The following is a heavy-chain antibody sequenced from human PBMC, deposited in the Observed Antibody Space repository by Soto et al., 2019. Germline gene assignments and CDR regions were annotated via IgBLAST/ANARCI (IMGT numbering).Heavy chain of an antibody. J-gene: IGHJ6*02. CDR1: GYTFTSYD. D-gene: IGHD2-8*01. CDR3: ERGRLDIVLMVYPPDVMDF. CDR2: MNPNSGNT. V-gene: IGHV1-8*01. Sequence: ASVKVSCKASGYTFTSYDINWVRQATGQGLEWMGWMNPNSGNTGYAQKFQGRVTMTRNTSISTAYMELSSLRSEDTAVYYCERGRLDIVLMVYPPDVMDFWGQGYTVTVS.